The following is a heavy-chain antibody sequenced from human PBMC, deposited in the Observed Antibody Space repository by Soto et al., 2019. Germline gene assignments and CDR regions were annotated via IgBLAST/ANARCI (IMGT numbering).Heavy chain of an antibody. CDR3: ARDPYYGGYSSGAWAAFDI. J-gene: IGHJ3*02. CDR1: GFTFSSYG. CDR2: IWYDGSNK. Sequence: GGSLRLSCAASGFTFSSYGMPWVRQAPGKGLEWVAVIWYDGSNKYYADSVKGRFTISRDNSKNTLYLQMNSLRAEDTAVYYCARDPYYGGYSSGAWAAFDIWGQGTMVTVSS. D-gene: IGHD6-19*01. V-gene: IGHV3-33*01.